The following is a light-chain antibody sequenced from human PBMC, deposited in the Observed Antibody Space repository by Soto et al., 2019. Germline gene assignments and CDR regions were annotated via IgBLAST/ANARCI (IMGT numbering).Light chain of an antibody. CDR1: ETIGYNY. V-gene: IGKV3-20*01. Sequence: EIVLTQFPGPLSLSPGARATLSCRASETIGYNYLAWYQQQPGLAPTLLIYDASTRAPGIPDRFSGSGSGTDFTLTISRVEPGDFAVYYCQLYDTSYTFGPGTKLEI. J-gene: IGKJ2*01. CDR2: DAS. CDR3: QLYDTSYT.